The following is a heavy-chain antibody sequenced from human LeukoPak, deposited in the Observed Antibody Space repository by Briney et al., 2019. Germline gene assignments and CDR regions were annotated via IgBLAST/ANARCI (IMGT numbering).Heavy chain of an antibody. D-gene: IGHD5-18*01. V-gene: IGHV1-8*01. J-gene: IGHJ4*02. CDR3: ARRANMDTAMVY. CDR1: GYTFTSYD. CDR2: MNPNSGNA. Sequence: ASVKVSCKASGYTFTSYDINWVRQATGQGLEWMGWMNPNSGNAGYAQKFQGRVTMTRNTSISTAYMELSSLRSEDTAVYYCARRANMDTAMVYWGQGTLVTVSS.